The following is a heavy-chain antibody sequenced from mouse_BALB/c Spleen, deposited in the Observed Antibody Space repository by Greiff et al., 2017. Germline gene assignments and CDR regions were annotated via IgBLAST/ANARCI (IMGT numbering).Heavy chain of an antibody. Sequence: DVQLVESGGGLVKPGGSLKLSCAASGFTFSSYAMSWVRQTPEKRLEWVASISSGGSTYYPDSVKGRFTISRDNARNILYLQMSSLRSEDTAMYYCARGRYDYDAYYFDYWGQGTTLTVSS. D-gene: IGHD2-4*01. CDR2: ISSGGST. CDR1: GFTFSSYA. J-gene: IGHJ2*01. V-gene: IGHV5-6-5*01. CDR3: ARGRYDYDAYYFDY.